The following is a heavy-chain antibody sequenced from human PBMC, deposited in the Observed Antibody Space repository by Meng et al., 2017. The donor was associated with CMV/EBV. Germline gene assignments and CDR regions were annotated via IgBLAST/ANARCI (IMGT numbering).Heavy chain of an antibody. CDR3: AKGGKSYASDP. CDR2: ISGSGGGT. V-gene: IGHV3-23*01. D-gene: IGHD3-10*01. CDR1: GFTFSSYA. J-gene: IGHJ5*02. Sequence: GESLKISCAASGFTFSSYAMSWVRQAPGKGLEWVSAISGSGGGTYYADSVKGRFTISRDNSKNTLYLQMNSLRAEDTAVYYCAKGGKSYASDPWGQGTLVTVSS.